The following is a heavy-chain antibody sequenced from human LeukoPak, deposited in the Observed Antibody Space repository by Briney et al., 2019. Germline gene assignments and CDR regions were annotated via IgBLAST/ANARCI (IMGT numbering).Heavy chain of an antibody. CDR3: ATGKEWMALDY. CDR2: IYRGTET. CDR1: GFTDSTKY. J-gene: IGHJ4*02. V-gene: IGHV3-66*01. D-gene: IGHD5-24*01. Sequence: GGSLRLSCAASGFTDSTKYMTWVRQAPGKRLEWVSIIYRGTETNYADSVKDRFIISRDFSRNTFSLDLNRLRIDDTAIYYCATGKEWMALDYWGQGSLVTVSS.